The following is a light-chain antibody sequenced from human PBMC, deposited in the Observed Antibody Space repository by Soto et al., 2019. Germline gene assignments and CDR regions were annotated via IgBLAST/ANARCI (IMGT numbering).Light chain of an antibody. V-gene: IGKV1-33*01. CDR1: QDISNY. Sequence: DIQMTQSPSSLSASVGDRVTITCQASQDISNYLNWYQQKPGKAPKLLIYDASNLETGVPSRFSGSGSWTDFTFTISSLQPEDIATYYWQQYDNLPTFGGGTKVEIK. J-gene: IGKJ4*01. CDR2: DAS. CDR3: QQYDNLPT.